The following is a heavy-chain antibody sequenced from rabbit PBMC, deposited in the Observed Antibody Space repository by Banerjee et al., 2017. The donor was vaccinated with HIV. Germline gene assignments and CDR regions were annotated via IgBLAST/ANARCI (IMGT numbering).Heavy chain of an antibody. CDR3: ARATMMLVINL. D-gene: IGHD2-1*01. CDR1: GFDFSSYG. CDR2: IDPVFGST. Sequence: QEQLVESGGGLVQPGGSLKLSCKASGFDFSSYGVSWVRQAPGKGLEWIGYIDPVFGSTYYASWVNGRFTISSHNAQNTLYLQLNSLTAADTATYFCARATMMLVINLWGQGTLVTVS. V-gene: IGHV1S47*01. J-gene: IGHJ4*01.